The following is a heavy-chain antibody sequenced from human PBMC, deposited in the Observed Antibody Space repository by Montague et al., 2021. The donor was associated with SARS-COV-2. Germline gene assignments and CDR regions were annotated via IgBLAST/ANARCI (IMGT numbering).Heavy chain of an antibody. V-gene: IGHV2-5*02. D-gene: IGHD3-16*02. Sequence: PALEKPTQTLTLTCTFSGFSLSTSGMGVGWIRQPPGEAPAWLALIYWDDDKRYSPSLKTRLTITKDTSRNQVVLTMTNVDPGDTGTYFCARYTSRMYGSFDYWGQGALVSVSS. CDR1: GFSLSTSGMG. CDR3: ARYTSRMYGSFDY. J-gene: IGHJ4*02. CDR2: IYWDDDK.